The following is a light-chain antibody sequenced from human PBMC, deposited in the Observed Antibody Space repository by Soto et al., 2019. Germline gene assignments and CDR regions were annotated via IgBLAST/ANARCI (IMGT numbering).Light chain of an antibody. Sequence: EIVMTQSPATLSVSPGERATLSCRASQSITGNLTWSQQNPGQAPRLLIYDASTRATGIPARFSDSGSGTEFTPTISTLQAQDFAVYSCQQHHNRPLSFGGGTKVEIK. V-gene: IGKV3-15*01. CDR2: DAS. CDR1: QSITGN. CDR3: QQHHNRPLS. J-gene: IGKJ4*01.